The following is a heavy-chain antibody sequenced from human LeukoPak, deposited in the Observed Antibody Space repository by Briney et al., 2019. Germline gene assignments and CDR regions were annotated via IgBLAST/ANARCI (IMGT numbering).Heavy chain of an antibody. CDR3: ARSFYGDYNYYYYMDV. CDR2: ISAYNGNT. V-gene: IGHV1-18*01. CDR1: GYTFTSYG. Sequence: GASVKVSCKASGYTFTSYGISWVRQAPGQGLEWMGWISAYNGNTNYAQKLQGRVTMTTDTSTSTAYMELRSLRSDDTAVYYCARSFYGDYNYYYYMDVWGKGTTVTVSS. J-gene: IGHJ6*03. D-gene: IGHD4-17*01.